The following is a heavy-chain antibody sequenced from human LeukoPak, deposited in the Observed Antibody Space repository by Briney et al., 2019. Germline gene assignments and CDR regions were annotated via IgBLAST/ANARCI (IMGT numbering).Heavy chain of an antibody. CDR1: GYTFTSYA. J-gene: IGHJ6*02. V-gene: IGHV7-4-1*02. Sequence: ASVKVSCKASGYTFTSYAMNWVRQAPGQGLEWMGWINTNTGNPTYAQGFTGRFVFSLDTSVSTAYLQISSLKAEDTAVYYCAKSGYSYDLYYYYYGMDVWGQGTTVTVSS. CDR3: AKSGYSYDLYYYYYGMDV. D-gene: IGHD5-18*01. CDR2: INTNTGNP.